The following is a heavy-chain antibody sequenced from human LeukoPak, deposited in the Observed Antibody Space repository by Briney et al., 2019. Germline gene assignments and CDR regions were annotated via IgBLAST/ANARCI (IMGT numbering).Heavy chain of an antibody. CDR3: TRGSSYYYDSSGHLSY. J-gene: IGHJ4*02. Sequence: GGSLRLSCTASGFTFGDYAMSWFRQAPGKGLEWVGFIRSKAYGGTTEYAASVKGRFTISRDDSKSIAYLQMNSLKTVDTAVYYCTRGSSYYYDSSGHLSYWGQGTLVTVSS. V-gene: IGHV3-49*03. CDR1: GFTFGDYA. D-gene: IGHD3-22*01. CDR2: IRSKAYGGTT.